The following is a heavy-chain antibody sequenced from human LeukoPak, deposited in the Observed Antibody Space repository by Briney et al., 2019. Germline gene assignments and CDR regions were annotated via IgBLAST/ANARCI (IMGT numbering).Heavy chain of an antibody. D-gene: IGHD3-9*01. CDR2: IYYSGST. CDR3: ARDSGVLRYFDWLSV. CDR1: GGSVSSGSYY. V-gene: IGHV4-61*01. Sequence: PSETLSLTCTVSGGSVSSGSYYWSWIRQPPGKGLEWIGYIYYSGSTNYNPSLKSRVTISVDTSKNQFSLKLSSVTAADTAVYYCARDSGVLRYFDWLSVWGQGTLVTVSS. J-gene: IGHJ4*02.